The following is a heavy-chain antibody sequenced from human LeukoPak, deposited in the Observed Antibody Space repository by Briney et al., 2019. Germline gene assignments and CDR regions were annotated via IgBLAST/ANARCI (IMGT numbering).Heavy chain of an antibody. CDR2: INSDGSIT. CDR1: GFTFTTYW. J-gene: IGHJ6*02. D-gene: IGHD5-18*01. Sequence: PGGSLRLSCAASGFTFTTYWMHWVRQAPGKGLVWVSHINSDGSITGYADSVKGRFTISRDNAKNTLYLQMNSLRAEDTAVYYCARDAVDTANAVWGQGTTVIVSS. V-gene: IGHV3-74*01. CDR3: ARDAVDTANAV.